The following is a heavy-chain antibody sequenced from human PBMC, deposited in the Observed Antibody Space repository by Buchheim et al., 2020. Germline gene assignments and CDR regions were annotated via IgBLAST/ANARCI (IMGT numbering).Heavy chain of an antibody. V-gene: IGHV4-59*01. CDR2: IYYSGST. CDR1: GGSISSYY. Sequence: QVQLQESGPGLVKPSETLSLTCTVSGGSISSYYWSWIRQPPGKGLEWIGYIYYSGSTNYNPSLKSRVTISVDTSKNQFSLKLSSVTAADTAVYYCARWVPGDSKGKEGFDYWGQGTL. D-gene: IGHD3-22*01. J-gene: IGHJ4*02. CDR3: ARWVPGDSKGKEGFDY.